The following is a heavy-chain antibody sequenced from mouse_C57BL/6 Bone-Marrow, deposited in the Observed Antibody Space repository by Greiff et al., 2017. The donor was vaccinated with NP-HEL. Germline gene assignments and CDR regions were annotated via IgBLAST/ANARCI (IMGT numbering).Heavy chain of an antibody. V-gene: IGHV7-3*01. D-gene: IGHD4-1*01. CDR1: GFTFTDYY. CDR2: IRNKANGYTT. CDR3: ASSLGLDY. Sequence: EVKLMASGGGLVQPGGSLSLSCEASGFTFTDYYMSWVRQPPGQALEWLGFIRNKANGYTTEYSASVQGRFTISRDNSQSILYLQMNALIAEDRADYCYASSLGLDYWGQGTTLTVSS. J-gene: IGHJ2*01.